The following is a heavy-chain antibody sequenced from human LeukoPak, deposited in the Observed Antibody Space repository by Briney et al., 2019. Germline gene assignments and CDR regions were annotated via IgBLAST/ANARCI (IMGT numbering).Heavy chain of an antibody. CDR3: ARGGSGSLWGADYYYYYMDV. V-gene: IGHV1-18*01. CDR1: GYTFTNFG. CDR2: ISGYNGNT. Sequence: ASVKVSCKASGYTFTNFGISWVRQAPGQGLEWMGWISGYNGNTNYAQKLQGRVTMTTDTSTSTAYMELRSLRSDDTAVYYCARGGSGSLWGADYYYYYMDVWGKGTTVTVSS. J-gene: IGHJ6*03. D-gene: IGHD3-10*01.